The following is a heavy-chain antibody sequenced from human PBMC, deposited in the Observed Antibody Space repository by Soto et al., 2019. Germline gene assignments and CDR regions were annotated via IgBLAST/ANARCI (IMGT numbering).Heavy chain of an antibody. J-gene: IGHJ4*02. D-gene: IGHD4-17*01. Sequence: SETLSLTCTVSGGSISSYYWSWIRQPPGKGLEWIGYIYYSGSTNYNPSLKSRVTISVDTSKNQFSLKLASVTAADTAVYYCARTHGDYVALLSYWGQGTLVTVSS. CDR2: IYYSGST. V-gene: IGHV4-59*12. CDR3: ARTHGDYVALLSY. CDR1: GGSISSYY.